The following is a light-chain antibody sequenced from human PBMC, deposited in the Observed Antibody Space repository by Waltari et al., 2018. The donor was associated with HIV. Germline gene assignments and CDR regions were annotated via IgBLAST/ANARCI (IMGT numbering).Light chain of an antibody. V-gene: IGKV3-15*01. CDR1: QRISST. CDR2: RAS. J-gene: IGKJ4*01. Sequence: EIVMTQSPATLSVSPGERVTLSCRASQRISSTLVWYQQNPGQAPRPLIYRASSRATGIPARFSGSGSGTEFTLTISSLQSEDFALYYCQQYNNVPLTFGGGTKVEIK. CDR3: QQYNNVPLT.